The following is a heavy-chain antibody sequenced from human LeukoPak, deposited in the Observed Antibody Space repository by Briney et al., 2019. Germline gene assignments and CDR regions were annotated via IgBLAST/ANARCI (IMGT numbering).Heavy chain of an antibody. CDR2: IYSGGST. V-gene: IGHV3-66*01. J-gene: IGHJ3*01. Sequence: GGSLRLSCAASGFTVSSNYMSWVRQAPGKGLEWVSIIYSGGSTYYADSVKGRFIISRDNSKNTLYLQMYSLRAEDTAVYYCARDGRALLSDWGQGTMVTVSS. CDR3: ARDGRALLSD. CDR1: GFTVSSNY. D-gene: IGHD2/OR15-2a*01.